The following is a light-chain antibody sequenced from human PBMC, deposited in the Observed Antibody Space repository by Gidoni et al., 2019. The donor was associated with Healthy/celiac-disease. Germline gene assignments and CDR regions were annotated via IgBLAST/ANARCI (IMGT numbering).Light chain of an antibody. V-gene: IGKV3-20*01. CDR1: QSVSSSY. J-gene: IGKJ1*01. CDR3: QQYGSSPWT. Sequence: EIVLPQPPGTLSLSPGARATLSCRASQSVSSSYLAWYQQKPGQAPRLLIYGASSRATGIPDRFSGSGSGTDFTLTISRLEPEDFAVYYCQQYGSSPWTFGQGTKVEIK. CDR2: GAS.